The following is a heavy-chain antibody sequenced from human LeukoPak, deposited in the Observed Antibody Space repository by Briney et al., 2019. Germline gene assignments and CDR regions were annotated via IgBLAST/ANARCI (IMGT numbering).Heavy chain of an antibody. CDR2: IYTSGST. D-gene: IGHD3-10*01. Sequence: SETLSLTCTVSGGSISSYYWSWIRQPAGKGLEWIGRIYTSGSTNYNPSLKSRVTMSVDTSKNQFSLKLSSVTAADTAVYYCARGPITMVRGAFDLWGQGTMVTVSS. CDR3: ARGPITMVRGAFDL. CDR1: GGSISSYY. J-gene: IGHJ3*01. V-gene: IGHV4-4*07.